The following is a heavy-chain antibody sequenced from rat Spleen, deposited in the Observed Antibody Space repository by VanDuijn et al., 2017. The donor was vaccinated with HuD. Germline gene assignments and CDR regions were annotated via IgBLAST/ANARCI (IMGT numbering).Heavy chain of an antibody. CDR3: ARQDSTLDY. CDR1: GFSLTSFN. CDR2: IWGDGST. D-gene: IGHD1-2*01. J-gene: IGHJ2*01. Sequence: QVQLKESGPGLVQPSQTLSLTCTVSGFSLTSFNVHWVRQPPGKGLEWMGGIWGDGSTNYNSALKSRLSISRDTSKSQVFLKMNSLQTDDTAKYFCARQDSTLDYWGQGVMVTVSS. V-gene: IGHV2-1*01.